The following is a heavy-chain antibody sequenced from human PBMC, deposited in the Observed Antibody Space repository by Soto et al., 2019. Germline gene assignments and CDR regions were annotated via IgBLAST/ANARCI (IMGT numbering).Heavy chain of an antibody. CDR3: ARAYGGYAVY. V-gene: IGHV4-59*01. J-gene: IGHJ4*02. D-gene: IGHD5-12*01. CDR2: IYYSGST. CDR1: GGSISSYY. Sequence: SETLSLTCTVSGGSISSYYWSWIRQPPGKGLEWIGYIYYSGSTNYNPSLKSRVTISVDTSKNQFSLKLSSVTAADTAVYYCARAYGGYAVYWGQGALVTVSS.